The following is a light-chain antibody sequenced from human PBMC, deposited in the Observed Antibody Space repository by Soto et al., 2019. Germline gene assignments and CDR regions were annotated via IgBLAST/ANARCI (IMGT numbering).Light chain of an antibody. Sequence: QSVLTQPASVSGSPGQSITFSCTRTSSDVGSYDYVSWHQQHPGKAPKLIIYDVNNRPSGVPSRFSGSKSGNTASLTISGLQTEDEADYYCCAYSTSGTHVFGTGTKVTVL. CDR1: SSDVGSYDY. CDR3: CAYSTSGTHV. V-gene: IGLV2-14*03. CDR2: DVN. J-gene: IGLJ1*01.